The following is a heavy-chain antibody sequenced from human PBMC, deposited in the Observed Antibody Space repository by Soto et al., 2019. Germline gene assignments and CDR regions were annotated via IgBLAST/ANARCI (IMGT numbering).Heavy chain of an antibody. CDR1: GYTFTSYY. D-gene: IGHD3-3*02. V-gene: IGHV1-46*01. Sequence: QVQLVQSGAEAKKPGASVKVSCKASGYTFTSYYMHWVRQAPGQGLEWMGIINPSGGSTSYAQKFRGRVTMTRDTSTSTVYMELSSLRSEDTAVYYCAIQPLLLPSFDYWGQGTLVTVSS. CDR2: INPSGGST. J-gene: IGHJ4*02. CDR3: AIQPLLLPSFDY.